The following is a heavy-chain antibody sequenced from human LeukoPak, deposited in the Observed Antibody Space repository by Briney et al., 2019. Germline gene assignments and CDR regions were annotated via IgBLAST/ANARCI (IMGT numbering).Heavy chain of an antibody. J-gene: IGHJ4*02. CDR2: ISYDGSNK. Sequence: GGSLRLSCAASGFTFSSYAMHWVRRAPGKGLEWVAVISYDGSNKYYADSVKGRFTISRDNSKNTLYLQMNSLRAEDTAVYYCARGQDGVYWGQGTLVTVSS. D-gene: IGHD3-10*01. CDR3: ARGQDGVY. V-gene: IGHV3-30-3*01. CDR1: GFTFSSYA.